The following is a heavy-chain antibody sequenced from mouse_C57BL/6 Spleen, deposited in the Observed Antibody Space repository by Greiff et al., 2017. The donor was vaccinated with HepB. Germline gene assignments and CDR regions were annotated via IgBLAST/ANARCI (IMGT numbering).Heavy chain of an antibody. J-gene: IGHJ2*01. Sequence: EVQGVESGEGLVKPGGSLKLSCAASGFTFSSYAMSWVRQTPEKRLEWVAYISSGGDYIYYADTVKGRFTISRDNARNTLYLQMSSLKSEDTAMYYCTRDGLGRGYFDYWGQGTTLTVSS. V-gene: IGHV5-9-1*02. CDR2: ISSGGDYI. D-gene: IGHD4-1*01. CDR1: GFTFSSYA. CDR3: TRDGLGRGYFDY.